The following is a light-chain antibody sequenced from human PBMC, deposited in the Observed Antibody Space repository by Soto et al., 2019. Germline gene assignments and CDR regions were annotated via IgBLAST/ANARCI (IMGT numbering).Light chain of an antibody. CDR1: QSISTE. J-gene: IGKJ2*01. CDR3: QQGHNWPLT. CDR2: SAS. V-gene: IGKV3-15*01. Sequence: EIAMTQSPATLSVSPGERATLSCRASQSISTELAWYQQIPGQPPRLLIYSASTRATGVPARFTGSGSRSEFTLTISGLQSEDFAIYYCQQGHNWPLTFGQGNRLEI.